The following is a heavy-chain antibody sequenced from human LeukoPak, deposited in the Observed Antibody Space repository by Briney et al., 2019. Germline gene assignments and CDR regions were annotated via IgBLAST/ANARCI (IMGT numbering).Heavy chain of an antibody. J-gene: IGHJ4*02. V-gene: IGHV3-33*01. CDR2: IWFDGSNK. CDR1: GFTFSSYG. D-gene: IGHD4-17*01. Sequence: QPGGSLRLSCAASGFTFSSYGMHWVRQAPGKGLEWVAVIWFDGSNKYYADSVKGRFTISRDNSKNTLYLQMNSLRAEDTAVYYCARERSSDYGELSYWGQGTLVTVSS. CDR3: ARERSSDYGELSY.